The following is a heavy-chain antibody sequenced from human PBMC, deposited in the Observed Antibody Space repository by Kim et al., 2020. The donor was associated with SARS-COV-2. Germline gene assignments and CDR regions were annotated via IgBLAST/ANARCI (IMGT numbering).Heavy chain of an antibody. J-gene: IGHJ4*02. CDR3: AKEMRTGWYNFDY. V-gene: IGHV3-64D*08. Sequence: GGSLRLSCSASGFTFTTYAMHWVRQAPGKGLQYVSGISNKGANTYYADSVKGRFTISRDNSKNILYLQMSSLGLEDTAMYYCAKEMRTGWYNFDYWGQGTLVSVSS. CDR2: ISNKGANT. CDR1: GFTFTTYA. D-gene: IGHD6-19*01.